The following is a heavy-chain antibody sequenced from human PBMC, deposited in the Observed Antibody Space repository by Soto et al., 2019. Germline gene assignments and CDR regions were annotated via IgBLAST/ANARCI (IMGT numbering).Heavy chain of an antibody. J-gene: IGHJ6*02. V-gene: IGHV4-31*03. D-gene: IGHD1-26*01. CDR1: GGSISSGDYY. CDR2: LYYRGNT. Sequence: SETLSVTCTVSGGSISSGDYYWSWIRQHPGKGLEWLGYLYYRGNTYYNPSLKSRITISGDTSKNQFSLKLSSVTAADTAVYYCARDATTRTSTYFSAMDVWGQGTTVNVSS. CDR3: ARDATTRTSTYFSAMDV.